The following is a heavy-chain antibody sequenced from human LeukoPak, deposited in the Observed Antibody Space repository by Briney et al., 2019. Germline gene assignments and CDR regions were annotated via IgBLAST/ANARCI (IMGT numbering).Heavy chain of an antibody. CDR3: ARLTTVVTFYYLDY. J-gene: IGHJ4*02. Sequence: SETLSLTCTVSGGSISSYYWSWIRQPPGKGLEWIGYIYYSGSTNYNPSLKSRVTISVDTSKNQFSLKLSSVTAADTAVYYCARLTTVVTFYYLDYWGQGTLVTVSS. V-gene: IGHV4-59*01. CDR2: IYYSGST. CDR1: GGSISSYY. D-gene: IGHD4-17*01.